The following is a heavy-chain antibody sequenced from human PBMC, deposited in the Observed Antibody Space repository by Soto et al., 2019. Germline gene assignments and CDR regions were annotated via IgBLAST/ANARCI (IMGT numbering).Heavy chain of an antibody. CDR2: FDPEDGET. V-gene: IGHV1-24*01. Sequence: ASVKVSCKVSGYPLTELSIHWVRQAPGKGLEWMGGFDPEDGETIYAQKFQGRVTMTEDTSTDPAYMELSSLRSEDTAVYYCATGYYYGSGYDYWGQGTLVTVSS. CDR3: ATGYYYGSGYDY. D-gene: IGHD3-10*01. J-gene: IGHJ4*02. CDR1: GYPLTELS.